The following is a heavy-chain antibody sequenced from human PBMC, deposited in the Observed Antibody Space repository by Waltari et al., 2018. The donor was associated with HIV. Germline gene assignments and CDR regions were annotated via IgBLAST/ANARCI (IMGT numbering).Heavy chain of an antibody. CDR3: ARGREFNSGWYYFDF. J-gene: IGHJ4*02. D-gene: IGHD6-19*01. CDR2: MDPKSDGT. Sequence: SGAEVKKPGASVKVSCKASGYTFTGHYMHWVRKAPGQGPEWMGRMDPKSDGTIYAQKFQGRVTMTRDTSTTTAYMELSRLRSDDTAVYYCARGREFNSGWYYFDFWGPGTVVTVSS. V-gene: IGHV1-2*06. CDR1: GYTFTGHY.